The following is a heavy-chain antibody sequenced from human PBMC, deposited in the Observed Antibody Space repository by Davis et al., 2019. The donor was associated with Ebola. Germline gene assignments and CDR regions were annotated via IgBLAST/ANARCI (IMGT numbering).Heavy chain of an antibody. CDR2: INSDGSST. CDR3: ARDEVVLPAAIGMDV. Sequence: HTGGSLRLSCAASGFTFSSYWMHWVRQAPGKGLVWVSRINSDGSSTSYADSVKGRFTISRDNAKNSLYLQMNSLRDEDTAVYYCARDEVVLPAAIGMDVWGQGTTVTVSS. D-gene: IGHD2-2*01. V-gene: IGHV3-74*01. J-gene: IGHJ6*02. CDR1: GFTFSSYW.